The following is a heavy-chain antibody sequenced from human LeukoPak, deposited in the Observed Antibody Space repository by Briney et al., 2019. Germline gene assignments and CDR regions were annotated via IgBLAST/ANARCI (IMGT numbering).Heavy chain of an antibody. Sequence: GASLRLYCVASGFTFSNYAMSWVRQAPGKRLEWVSAVTGRGGSTYYADSVKGRFTISRDNSRNTLFLQMNSLRAEDTAIYYCAKWGDFDILTGYYVSDFWGQGTLVTVSS. J-gene: IGHJ4*02. D-gene: IGHD3-9*01. V-gene: IGHV3-23*01. CDR3: AKWGDFDILTGYYVSDF. CDR1: GFTFSNYA. CDR2: VTGRGGST.